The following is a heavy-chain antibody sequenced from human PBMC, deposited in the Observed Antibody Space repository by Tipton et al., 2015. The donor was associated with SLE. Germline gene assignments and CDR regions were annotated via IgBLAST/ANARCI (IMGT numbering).Heavy chain of an antibody. CDR1: GFTVSSNY. V-gene: IGHV3-66*01. CDR3: AREEMASIN. CDR2: IHSGGGT. J-gene: IGHJ4*02. D-gene: IGHD5-24*01. Sequence: SLRLSCAASGFTVSSNYMSWVRQAPGKGLEWVSVIHSGGGTYYADSVKGRFTISRDNSKNTLYLQMNSLRAEDTAVYYCAREEMASINWGQGTLVTVSS.